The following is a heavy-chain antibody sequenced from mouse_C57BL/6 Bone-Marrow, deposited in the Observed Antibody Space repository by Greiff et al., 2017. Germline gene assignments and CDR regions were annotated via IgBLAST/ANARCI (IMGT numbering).Heavy chain of an antibody. CDR2: IYPRSGNT. Sequence: VQLQQSGAELARPGASVKLSCKASGYTFTSYGISWVKQRTGQGLEWIGEIYPRSGNTYYNEKFKGKATLTADKYSSTAYMELRSLTSEDSAVYFCARLAAQATWFAYWGQGTLVTVSA. V-gene: IGHV1-81*01. CDR3: ARLAAQATWFAY. J-gene: IGHJ3*01. D-gene: IGHD3-2*02. CDR1: GYTFTSYG.